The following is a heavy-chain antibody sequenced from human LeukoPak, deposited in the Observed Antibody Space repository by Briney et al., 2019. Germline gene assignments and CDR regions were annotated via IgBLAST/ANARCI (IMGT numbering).Heavy chain of an antibody. V-gene: IGHV1-69*13. CDR1: GGTFSSYA. CDR3: ARTFWERWLQNDPPYYMDV. D-gene: IGHD5-24*01. Sequence: SVKVSCKASGGTFSSYAISWVRQAPGQGLEWMGGIIPIFGTANYAQKFQGRVTITADESTGTAYMELSSLRSEDTAVYYCARTFWERWLQNDPPYYMDVWGKGTTVTISS. CDR2: IIPIFGTA. J-gene: IGHJ6*03.